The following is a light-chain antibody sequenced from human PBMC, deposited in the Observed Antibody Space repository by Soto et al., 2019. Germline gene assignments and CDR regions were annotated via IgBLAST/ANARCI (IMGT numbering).Light chain of an antibody. CDR2: LGS. V-gene: IGKV2-28*01. CDR3: LQARQTWT. Sequence: DLLLPKATLDLPVTHRPPSSFSCRSSRIRLHRNGHNRLDWYLQKPGQSPQLLIYLGSNRATGVPDRFSGSGSGTDFTLNISRVEAEDVGVYYCLQARQTWTFGQGTKVDIK. J-gene: IGKJ1*01. CDR1: RIRLHRNGHNR.